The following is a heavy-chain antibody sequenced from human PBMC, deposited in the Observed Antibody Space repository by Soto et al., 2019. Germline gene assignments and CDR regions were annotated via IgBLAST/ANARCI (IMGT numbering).Heavy chain of an antibody. V-gene: IGHV3-23*01. CDR2: ISGSGGST. J-gene: IGHJ4*02. Sequence: GGSLRLSCAASGFTFSSYAMSWVRQAPGKGLEWVSAISGSGGSTYYADSVKGRFTISRDNSKNTLFLQMNSLRAEDTALYYCAKVLKQCSSPGFDYWGQGTLVTVSS. CDR3: AKVLKQCSSPGFDY. D-gene: IGHD6-19*01. CDR1: GFTFSSYA.